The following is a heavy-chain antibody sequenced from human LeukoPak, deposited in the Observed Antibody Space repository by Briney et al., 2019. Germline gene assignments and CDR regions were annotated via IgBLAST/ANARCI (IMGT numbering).Heavy chain of an antibody. V-gene: IGHV3-30*18. J-gene: IGHJ4*02. D-gene: IGHD3-9*01. CDR3: AKDLGLRYSDWLLGFDY. Sequence: GGSLRLSCAASGFTFSSYGMHWVRQAPGKGLEWVAVISYDGSNKYYADSVKGRFTISRDNSKNTLYLQMNSLRAEDTAVYYCAKDLGLRYSDWLLGFDYWGQGTLVTVSS. CDR2: ISYDGSNK. CDR1: GFTFSSYG.